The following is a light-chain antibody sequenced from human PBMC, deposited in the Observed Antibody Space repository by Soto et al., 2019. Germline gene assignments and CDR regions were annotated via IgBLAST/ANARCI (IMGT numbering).Light chain of an antibody. Sequence: DIPMTQSPSTLSAAEGDRVTITCRASQSVSSWLAWYQQNPGKVPKLLIDKAYTLETWVPTRFSGSGYGSEFTLTMSSLETDDLDTYSCQQWRSYPWTFGQGTKVEIK. CDR2: KAY. J-gene: IGKJ1*01. V-gene: IGKV1-5*03. CDR1: QSVSSW. CDR3: QQWRSYPWT.